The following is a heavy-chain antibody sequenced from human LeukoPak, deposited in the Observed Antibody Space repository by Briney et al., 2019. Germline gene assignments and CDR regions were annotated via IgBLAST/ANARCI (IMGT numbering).Heavy chain of an antibody. CDR3: ARDSGYSYGLFDY. V-gene: IGHV3-21*01. J-gene: IGHJ4*02. CDR1: GFTFSSYS. Sequence: GGSLRLSCAASGFTFSSYSMNWVRQAPGKGLEWVSSISSSSSYIYYADSVKGRSTISRDNAKNSLYLQMNSLRAEDTAVYYCARDSGYSYGLFDYWGQGTLVTVSS. CDR2: ISSSSSYI. D-gene: IGHD5-18*01.